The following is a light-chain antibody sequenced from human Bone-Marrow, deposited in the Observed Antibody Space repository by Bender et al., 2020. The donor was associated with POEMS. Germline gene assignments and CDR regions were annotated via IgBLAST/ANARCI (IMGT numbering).Light chain of an antibody. CDR2: EDS. CDR3: CSYAGSSTFDVM. V-gene: IGLV2-23*01. Sequence: QSALTQPASVSGSPGQSIIISCTGTSSDVGSYNLVSWYQQHPGKAPKLLIYEDSQRPSGVSNRFSGSKSGNAASLTISGLQADDEADYYCCSYAGSSTFDVMFGGGTKLTVL. J-gene: IGLJ3*02. CDR1: SSDVGSYNL.